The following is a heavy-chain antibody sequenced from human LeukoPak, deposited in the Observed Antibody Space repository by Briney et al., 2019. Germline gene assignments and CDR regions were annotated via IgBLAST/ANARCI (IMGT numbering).Heavy chain of an antibody. CDR1: GFTFTTYA. Sequence: PGGSLRLSCAASGFTFTTYAMTWVRQAPGKGLEWVSAISGSGGSTYYADSVEGRFTISRDNSKNMLYLQMNSLRAEDTAVYYCAKVRDYGDYPYYFDYWGQGTLVTVAS. V-gene: IGHV3-23*01. CDR3: AKVRDYGDYPYYFDY. CDR2: ISGSGGST. D-gene: IGHD4-17*01. J-gene: IGHJ4*02.